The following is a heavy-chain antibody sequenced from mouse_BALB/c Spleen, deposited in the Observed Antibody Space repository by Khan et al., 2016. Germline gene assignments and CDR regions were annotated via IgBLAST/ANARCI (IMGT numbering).Heavy chain of an antibody. CDR3: AREETNYALFDY. CDR2: INPDSDYT. J-gene: IGHJ2*01. Sequence: QVQLQQSGAELARPGAAMKMSCKTSGYIFTSYTIQWIKQRPGQGLEWIGYINPDSDYTDYNQRFKDKAKLTADTSSSTAYMQLSSLTSEDSAVYYWAREETNYALFDYWGQGTTLTVSS. CDR1: GYIFTSYT. V-gene: IGHV1-4*01. D-gene: IGHD2-1*01.